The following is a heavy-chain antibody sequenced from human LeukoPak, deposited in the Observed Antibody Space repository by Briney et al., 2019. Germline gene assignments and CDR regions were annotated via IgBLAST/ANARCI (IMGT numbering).Heavy chain of an antibody. D-gene: IGHD6-13*01. V-gene: IGHV4-59*08. CDR3: ARHSSRGGDFDY. Sequence: IPSETLSLTCTVSGGSISFYHWSWIRQPPGKGLEWIGYIYYSGSTNYNPSLKSRVTISVDTSKNQFSLKLSSVTAADTAVYYCARHSSRGGDFDYWGQGTLVTVSS. CDR2: IYYSGST. J-gene: IGHJ4*02. CDR1: GGSISFYH.